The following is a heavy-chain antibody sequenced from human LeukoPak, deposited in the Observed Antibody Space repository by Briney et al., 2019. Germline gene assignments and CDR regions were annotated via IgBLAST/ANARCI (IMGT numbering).Heavy chain of an antibody. V-gene: IGHV3-21*01. CDR2: ISSSSSYI. Sequence: PGGSLRLSCAASGFTFSSYSMNWVRQAPGKGLEWVSSISSSSSYIYYADSVKGRFTISRDNAKNSLYLQMNSLRAEDTAVYYCARDGITMVYGMDVWGQGTTVTVSS. CDR1: GFTFSSYS. J-gene: IGHJ6*02. D-gene: IGHD3-10*01. CDR3: ARDGITMVYGMDV.